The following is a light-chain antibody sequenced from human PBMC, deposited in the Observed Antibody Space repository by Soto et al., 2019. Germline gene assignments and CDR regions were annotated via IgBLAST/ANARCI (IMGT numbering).Light chain of an antibody. J-gene: IGKJ1*01. CDR2: DAS. Sequence: EIVLTQSPVTLSLSPGERATLSCRASQSVSSYLAWYQQKPGQAPRLLIYDASNRATGIPARFSGSGSGTDCTLTISSLEPEDFAVYYCQQRGNWPPTFGQGTKVEIK. V-gene: IGKV3-11*01. CDR1: QSVSSY. CDR3: QQRGNWPPT.